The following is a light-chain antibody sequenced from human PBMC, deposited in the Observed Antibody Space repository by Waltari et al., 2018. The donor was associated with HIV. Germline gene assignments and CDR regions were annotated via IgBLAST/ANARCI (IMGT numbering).Light chain of an antibody. Sequence: QSVLTQPPSVSGAPGQRVTISCTGSTSNLGAGYDSHLYPHTPGTAPKLLIYGNTNRPSGVPDRFSGSKSGTSASLAITGLQAEDEADYYCQSYDSSLSSYVFGTGTKVTVL. CDR3: QSYDSSLSSYV. CDR1: TSNLGAGYD. CDR2: GNT. J-gene: IGLJ1*01. V-gene: IGLV1-40*01.